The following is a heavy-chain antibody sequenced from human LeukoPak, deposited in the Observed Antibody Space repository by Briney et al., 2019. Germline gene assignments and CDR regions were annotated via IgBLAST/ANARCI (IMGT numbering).Heavy chain of an antibody. CDR1: GFTVSSDY. J-gene: IGHJ4*02. D-gene: IGHD3-10*01. V-gene: IGHV3-53*01. Sequence: GGSLRLSCAASGFTVSSDYMSWVRQAPGKGLEWVSIIYHDGSIYYADSVKGRFTISRDNSKNTLYLQMNSLRAEDTALYYCARTPRGSGNFDYWGQGTLVTVSS. CDR2: IYHDGSI. CDR3: ARTPRGSGNFDY.